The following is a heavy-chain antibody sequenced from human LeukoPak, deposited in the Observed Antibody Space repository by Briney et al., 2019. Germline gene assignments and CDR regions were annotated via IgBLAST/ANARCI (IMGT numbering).Heavy chain of an antibody. D-gene: IGHD1-26*01. V-gene: IGHV3-30*04. Sequence: PGRFLRLSCAASGFTFSSYAMHWVRQTPGKGLEWVARISYDGSDDHYADSVKGRFTMSRDNAKNTVYLQMDSLLTADTAVYYCARPHSGTHGTFHLWGQGTMVTVSS. CDR2: ISYDGSDD. J-gene: IGHJ3*01. CDR1: GFTFSSYA. CDR3: ARPHSGTHGTFHL.